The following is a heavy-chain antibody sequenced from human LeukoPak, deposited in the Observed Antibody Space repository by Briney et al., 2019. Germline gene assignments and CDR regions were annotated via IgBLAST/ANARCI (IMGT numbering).Heavy chain of an antibody. D-gene: IGHD4-17*01. CDR1: GFTFEDYG. CDR3: ARDAVPSGRSWFGP. V-gene: IGHV3-20*04. Sequence: GGPLRLSCTVSGFTFEDYGMIGVRQVRGKEPEWVSGLYWNGGGRRYADSVKGRFIISRDNAKGVLYLQLNDLRVEDTALYYCARDAVPSGRSWFGPWGQGTLVTVSS. CDR2: LYWNGGGR. J-gene: IGHJ5*02.